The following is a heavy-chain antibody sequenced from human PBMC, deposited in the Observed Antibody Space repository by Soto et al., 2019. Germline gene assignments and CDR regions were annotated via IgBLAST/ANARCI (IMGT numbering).Heavy chain of an antibody. J-gene: IGHJ3*02. CDR1: GGSISSGDYY. CDR3: ARWGSSHAFDI. Sequence: SETLSLTCTVSGGSISSGDYYWSWIRQPPGKGLEWIGYIYYSGSTYYNPSLKSRVTISVDTSKNQFSLKLSSVTAADTAVYYCARWGSSHAFDIWAKGQWSPSPQ. V-gene: IGHV4-30-4*01. CDR2: IYYSGST. D-gene: IGHD6-6*01.